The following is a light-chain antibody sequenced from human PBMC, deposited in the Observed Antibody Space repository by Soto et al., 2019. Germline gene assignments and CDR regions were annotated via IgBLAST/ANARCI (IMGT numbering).Light chain of an antibody. CDR1: QIVSSSY. CDR2: DAS. V-gene: IGKV3D-20*02. CDR3: QQRSNWPPT. J-gene: IGKJ5*01. Sequence: PGERSTLSCRASQIVSSSYLAWYQQKPGQAPRLLIYDASSRATGIPDRFSGGGSGTDFTLTISRLEPEDFAVYYCQQRSNWPPTFGQGTRLEIK.